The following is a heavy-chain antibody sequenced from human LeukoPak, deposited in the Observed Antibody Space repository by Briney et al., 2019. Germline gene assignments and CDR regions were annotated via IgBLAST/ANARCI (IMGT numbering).Heavy chain of an antibody. D-gene: IGHD5-18*01. J-gene: IGHJ4*02. CDR2: INSDGINT. CDR1: GFTLSNYW. Sequence: PGGSLRLSCAASGFTLSNYWMHWVRQARGKGLVWVSRINSDGINTSYADSVKGRFTISRDNAKNTLNLQMNSLRAEDTAVYYCARGHTWIQLWLIWGQGTLVTVSS. V-gene: IGHV3-74*01. CDR3: ARGHTWIQLWLI.